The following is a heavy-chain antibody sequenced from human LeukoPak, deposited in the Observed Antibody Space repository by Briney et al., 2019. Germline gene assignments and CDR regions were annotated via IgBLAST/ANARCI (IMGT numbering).Heavy chain of an antibody. D-gene: IGHD3-10*01. J-gene: IGHJ4*02. CDR2: IYYSGST. V-gene: IGHV4-39*01. CDR1: GGSISSSSYH. CDR3: ARRAFAGNYVHFDY. Sequence: SETLSLTCTVSGGSISSSSYHWGWIRQPPGKGLEWIGSIYYSGSTYYNPSLKSRVTISVDTSKNQFSLKLSSVTAADTAVYFCARRAFAGNYVHFDYWGQGTLVTVSS.